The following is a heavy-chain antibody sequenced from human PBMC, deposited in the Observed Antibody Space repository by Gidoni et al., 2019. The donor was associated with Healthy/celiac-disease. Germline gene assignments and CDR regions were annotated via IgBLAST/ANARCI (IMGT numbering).Heavy chain of an antibody. CDR3: AKDGPPNYYDSSGYSN. J-gene: IGHJ4*02. D-gene: IGHD3-22*01. V-gene: IGHV3-23*01. CDR2: ISGSGGST. Sequence: EVQLLESGGGLVQPGGSLRLSCAASGFTFSSYAMSWVRQAPGKGLEWVSAISGSGGSTYYADSVKGRFTISRDNSKNTLYLQMNSLRAEDTAVYYCAKDGPPNYYDSSGYSNWGQGTLVTVSS. CDR1: GFTFSSYA.